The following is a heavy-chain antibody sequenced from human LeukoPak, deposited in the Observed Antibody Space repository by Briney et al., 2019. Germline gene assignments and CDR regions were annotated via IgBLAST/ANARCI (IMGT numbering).Heavy chain of an antibody. CDR3: AKQLGYCSDGSCFFPY. J-gene: IGHJ4*02. Sequence: GGSLRLSCAASGFTFSSSAMSWVRQAPGKGLELVSAISNNGGYTYYADSVQGRFTISRDNSKSTLCLQMNSLRAEDTAVYYCAKQLGYCSDGSCFFPYWGQGTLVTVSS. V-gene: IGHV3-23*01. CDR2: ISNNGGYT. D-gene: IGHD2-15*01. CDR1: GFTFSSSA.